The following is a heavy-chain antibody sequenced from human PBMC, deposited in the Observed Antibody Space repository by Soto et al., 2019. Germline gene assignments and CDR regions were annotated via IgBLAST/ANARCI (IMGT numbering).Heavy chain of an antibody. Sequence: SETLSLTCSVSGGSMNNYYWSCIRQPPGKGLEYIVYIYYSGSTNYNSSLKSRVTISLDTSKNQFSLKLSSLTAADTAVYFCARLSILLWPRFEAWGQGTMVTVSS. CDR2: IYYSGST. CDR3: ARLSILLWPRFEA. CDR1: GGSMNNYY. D-gene: IGHD5-18*01. V-gene: IGHV4-59*01. J-gene: IGHJ5*02.